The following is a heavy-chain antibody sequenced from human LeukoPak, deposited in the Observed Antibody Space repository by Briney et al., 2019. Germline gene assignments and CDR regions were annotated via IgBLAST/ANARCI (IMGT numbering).Heavy chain of an antibody. CDR1: RGSISGSIRSYY. Sequence: ASETLSLTCTVARGSISGSIRSYYWSWLRQPPGKGLEWIGYISSNGSVNDNPSLRSRVTISVDTSKNQFFLNLSSVSAADTAVYYCARIPLGYSGAYYFDYWGQGTLVTVSP. J-gene: IGHJ4*02. V-gene: IGHV4-4*09. D-gene: IGHD5-12*01. CDR2: ISSNGSV. CDR3: ARIPLGYSGAYYFDY.